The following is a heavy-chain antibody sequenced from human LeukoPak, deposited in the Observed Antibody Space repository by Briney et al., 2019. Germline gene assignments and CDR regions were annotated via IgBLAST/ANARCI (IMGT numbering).Heavy chain of an antibody. V-gene: IGHV3-30*04. CDR2: ISYDGSNK. CDR3: ARDVSGSYYRFLFAY. CDR1: GFTFSSYA. J-gene: IGHJ4*02. Sequence: GGSLRLSCAASGFTFSSYAMHWVRQAPGKGLEWVAVISYDGSNKYYADSVKGRFTISRDNSKNTLYLQMNSLRAEDTAVYYSARDVSGSYYRFLFAYWGQGTLVTVSS. D-gene: IGHD1-26*01.